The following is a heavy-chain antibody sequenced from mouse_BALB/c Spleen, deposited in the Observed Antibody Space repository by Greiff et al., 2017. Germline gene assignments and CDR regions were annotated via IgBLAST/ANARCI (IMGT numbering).Heavy chain of an antibody. V-gene: IGHV5-4*02. D-gene: IGHD1-1*01. CDR3: ARDRYYYGRGGAMDY. J-gene: IGHJ4*01. Sequence: EVKLVESGGGLVKPGGSLKLSCAASGFTFSDYYMYWVRQTPEKRLEWVATISDGGSYTYYPDSVKGRFTISRDNAKNNLYLQMSSLKSEDTAMYYCARDRYYYGRGGAMDYWGQGTSVTVSS. CDR1: GFTFSDYY. CDR2: ISDGGSYT.